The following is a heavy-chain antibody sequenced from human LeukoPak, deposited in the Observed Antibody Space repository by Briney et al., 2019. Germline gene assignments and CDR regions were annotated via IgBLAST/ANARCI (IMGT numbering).Heavy chain of an antibody. CDR2: IHYTGAT. D-gene: IGHD3-9*01. J-gene: IGHJ4*02. Sequence: SETLSLTCAVYGGSITGYYWSWIRQTPGRGLEWVGEIHYTGATSYNPSLKSRATISTDTSKNQFSLRLSSVTAADAAVYYCARGNILTGYCFDFWGQGALVTVSS. CDR1: GGSITGYY. V-gene: IGHV4-34*01. CDR3: ARGNILTGYCFDF.